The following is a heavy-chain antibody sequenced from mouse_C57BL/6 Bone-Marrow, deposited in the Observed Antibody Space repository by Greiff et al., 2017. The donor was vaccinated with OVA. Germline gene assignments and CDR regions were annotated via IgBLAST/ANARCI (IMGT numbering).Heavy chain of an antibody. CDR3: TRYPYDGYLAWFAY. Sequence: VQGVESGAELVRPGASVTLSCKASGYTFTDYEMHWVKQTPVHGLEWIGAIDPETGGTAYNQKFKGKAILTADKSSSTAYMELRSLTSEDSAVYYCTRYPYDGYLAWFAYWGQGTLVTVSA. J-gene: IGHJ3*01. V-gene: IGHV1-15*01. CDR2: IDPETGGT. D-gene: IGHD2-3*01. CDR1: GYTFTDYE.